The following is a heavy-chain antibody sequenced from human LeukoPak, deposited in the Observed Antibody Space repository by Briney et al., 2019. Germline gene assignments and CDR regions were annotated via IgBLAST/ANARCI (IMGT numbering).Heavy chain of an antibody. Sequence: GESLQISCKGSGYSFSTYWIGWVRQAPGKGLEWMGIIYPGDSDTRYSPSFQGQVTISADKSITTAYLQWSSLQASDTAIYYCARRSGGADYWGQGTLVTVSS. D-gene: IGHD3-16*01. CDR3: ARRSGGADY. CDR2: IYPGDSDT. J-gene: IGHJ4*02. V-gene: IGHV5-51*01. CDR1: GYSFSTYW.